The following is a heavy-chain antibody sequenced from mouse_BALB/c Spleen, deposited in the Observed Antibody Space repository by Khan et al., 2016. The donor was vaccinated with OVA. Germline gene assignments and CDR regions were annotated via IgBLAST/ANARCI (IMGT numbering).Heavy chain of an antibody. CDR1: GFSLSNYG. Sequence: QVQLKESGPGLVAPSQSLSITCTVSGFSLSNYGIHWVRQPPGKGLEWLGVIWTGGITNYYSPLMSRLSISTDNSKSQVFLKMNRLQTDDTAIYYCARSYDYDVGGFAYWGQGTLVTVSA. V-gene: IGHV2-9*02. D-gene: IGHD2-4*01. CDR2: IWTGGIT. J-gene: IGHJ3*01. CDR3: ARSYDYDVGGFAY.